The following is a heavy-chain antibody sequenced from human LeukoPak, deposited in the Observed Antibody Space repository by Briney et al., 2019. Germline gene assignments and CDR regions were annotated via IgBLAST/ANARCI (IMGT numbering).Heavy chain of an antibody. V-gene: IGHV5-51*01. CDR1: GYSFSTHW. J-gene: IGHJ4*02. D-gene: IGHD1-7*01. Sequence: GESLKISCKGFGYSFSTHWIAWVRQMPGKGLEWMGIIYPGDSDTRYSPSFQGQVTVSVDKSISTAYLQWSSLKASDTAMYYCARPPRGGTSKLDYWGQGTLISVSS. CDR2: IYPGDSDT. CDR3: ARPPRGGTSKLDY.